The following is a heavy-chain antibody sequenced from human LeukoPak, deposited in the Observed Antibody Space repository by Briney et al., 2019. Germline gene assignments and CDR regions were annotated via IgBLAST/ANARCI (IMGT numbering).Heavy chain of an antibody. CDR2: IKSENVGETT. J-gene: IGHJ4*02. Sequence: PGGSLRLSCVVSGLTFDNAWMSWVRQAPGKGLEWVGRIKSENVGETTEYAAPVQGRFTISRDDSKDTVYLQMSSLKTEDTAVYYCTTGPGNSGYWGQGTLVTVSS. D-gene: IGHD4-23*01. V-gene: IGHV3-15*01. CDR3: TTGPGNSGY. CDR1: GLTFDNAW.